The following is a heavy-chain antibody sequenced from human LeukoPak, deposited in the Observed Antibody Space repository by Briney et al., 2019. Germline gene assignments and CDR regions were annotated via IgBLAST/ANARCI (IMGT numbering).Heavy chain of an antibody. CDR3: ASGPRGGDCYGLCAFDI. CDR1: GFTFSSYA. Sequence: PGGSLRLSCAASGFTFSSYAMSWVRQAPGKGLEWVSAISGSGGSTYYADSVKGRFTISRDNSKNTLYLQMNSLRAEDTAVYYCASGPRGGDCYGLCAFDIWGQGTMVTVSS. CDR2: ISGSGGST. D-gene: IGHD2-21*01. V-gene: IGHV3-23*01. J-gene: IGHJ3*02.